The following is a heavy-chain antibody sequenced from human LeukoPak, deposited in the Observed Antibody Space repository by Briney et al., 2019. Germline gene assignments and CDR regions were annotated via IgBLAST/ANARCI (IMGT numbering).Heavy chain of an antibody. J-gene: IGHJ4*02. Sequence: ASVKVSCKASGYTFTSYYMHWVRQAPGQGLEWMGIINPSVGSTNYAQKFQGRVTMTTDTSTSTVYMELSSLRSEDTAVYYCARDLEPFYGGKGEDYWGQRTLVTVSS. CDR2: INPSVGST. CDR3: ARDLEPFYGGKGEDY. D-gene: IGHD4-23*01. CDR1: GYTFTSYY. V-gene: IGHV1-46*03.